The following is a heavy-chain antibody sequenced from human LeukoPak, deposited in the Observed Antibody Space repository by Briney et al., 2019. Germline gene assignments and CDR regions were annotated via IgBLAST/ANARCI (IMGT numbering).Heavy chain of an antibody. V-gene: IGHV3-30*02. Sequence: GGSLRLSCAASGFTFNRYGMHWVRQAPGKGLECVAFIRYDESHRFYGDSVRGRFTISRDNSKNTLYLQMNSLRAEDTAVYYCAEDYSTNNWNEGIGYWGQGTLVTVSS. D-gene: IGHD1-20*01. CDR3: AEDYSTNNWNEGIGY. CDR2: IRYDESHR. J-gene: IGHJ4*02. CDR1: GFTFNRYG.